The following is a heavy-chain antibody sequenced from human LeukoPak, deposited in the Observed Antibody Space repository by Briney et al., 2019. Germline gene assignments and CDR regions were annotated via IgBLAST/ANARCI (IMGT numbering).Heavy chain of an antibody. D-gene: IGHD6-13*01. Sequence: GGSLRLSCAASGSTLSHYYMSWVRQAPGKGLEWVSFISSDSSHTNYADSLKGRFTISRDNAKNSLYLQMNSLRAEDTALYYCARNPGTGTLDYWGQGTLVTVSS. CDR2: ISSDSSHT. CDR3: ARNPGTGTLDY. V-gene: IGHV3-11*06. J-gene: IGHJ4*02. CDR1: GSTLSHYY.